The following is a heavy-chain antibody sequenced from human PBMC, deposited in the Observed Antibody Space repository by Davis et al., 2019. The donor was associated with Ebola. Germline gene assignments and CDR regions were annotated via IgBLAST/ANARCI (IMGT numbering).Heavy chain of an antibody. CDR1: GYSISSGYY. D-gene: IGHD3-10*01. CDR2: IYHSGST. J-gene: IGHJ6*04. V-gene: IGHV4-38-2*02. Sequence: MPSETLSLTCNVSGYSISSGYYWGWIRQPPGKGLEWIGTIYHSGSTFYNPSLKSRVTIAVDTSKNQFSLKLSSVTAADTAVYYCARDITMVRGVIYYYYGMDVWGKGTTVTVSS. CDR3: ARDITMVRGVIYYYYGMDV.